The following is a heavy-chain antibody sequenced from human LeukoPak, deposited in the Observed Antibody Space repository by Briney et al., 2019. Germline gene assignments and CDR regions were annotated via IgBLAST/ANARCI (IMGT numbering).Heavy chain of an antibody. V-gene: IGHV4-4*02. CDR3: ARGWELLDDAFDI. CDR1: GCSISSRHG. J-gene: IGHJ3*02. D-gene: IGHD1-26*01. Sequence: PSGSLSLTCAVPGCSISSRHGWTGVRQPPGKGLEWFGEIYHSGSTNYNPSLKSRVTISVDKSKNQFSLKLSSVTAADTAVYYCARGWELLDDAFDIWGQGTMVTVSS. CDR2: IYHSGST.